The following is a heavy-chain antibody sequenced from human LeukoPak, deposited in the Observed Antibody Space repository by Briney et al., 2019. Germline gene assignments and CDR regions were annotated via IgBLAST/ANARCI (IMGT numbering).Heavy chain of an antibody. J-gene: IGHJ5*02. CDR1: GYTFTSYG. CDR3: AREGRHCSSTSCFLGWFDP. Sequence: ASVKVSYKASGYTFTSYGISWVRQAPGQGLEWMGWISAYNGNTNYAQKLQGRVTMTTDTSTSTAYMELRSLRSDDTAVYYCAREGRHCSSTSCFLGWFDPWGQGTLVTVSS. V-gene: IGHV1-18*01. CDR2: ISAYNGNT. D-gene: IGHD2-2*01.